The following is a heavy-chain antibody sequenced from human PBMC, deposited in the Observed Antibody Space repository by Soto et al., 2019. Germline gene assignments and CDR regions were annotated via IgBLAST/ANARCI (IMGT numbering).Heavy chain of an antibody. CDR1: GFTFSSYG. V-gene: IGHV3-33*01. D-gene: IGHD2-2*01. Sequence: GGSLRLSCAASGFTFSSYGMHWVRQAPGKGLEWVAVIWYDGSNKYYADSVKGRFTISRDNSKNTLYLQMNSLRAEDTAEYYCARDFQDIVVVPAAPRAPRDYYYGMDVWGQGTTVTVSS. CDR2: IWYDGSNK. CDR3: ARDFQDIVVVPAAPRAPRDYYYGMDV. J-gene: IGHJ6*02.